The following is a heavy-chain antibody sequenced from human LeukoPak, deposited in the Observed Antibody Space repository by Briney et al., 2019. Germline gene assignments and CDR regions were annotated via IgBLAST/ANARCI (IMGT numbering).Heavy chain of an antibody. J-gene: IGHJ4*02. CDR1: GGSFSGYY. CDR2: INHSGST. Sequence: SETLSLTCAVYGGSFSGYYWSWIRQPPGKGLEWIGEINHSGSTNYNPSLKSRVTISVDTSKNQFSLKLSSVTAADTAVYYCARRRSIYFDWLLMTAEFDYWGQGTLVTVSS. D-gene: IGHD3-9*01. CDR3: ARRRSIYFDWLLMTAEFDY. V-gene: IGHV4-34*01.